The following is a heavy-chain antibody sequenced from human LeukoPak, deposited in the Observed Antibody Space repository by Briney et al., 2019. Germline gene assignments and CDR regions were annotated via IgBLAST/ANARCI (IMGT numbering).Heavy chain of an antibody. CDR1: GFTFGNYW. CDR3: VRDLGGRYGY. J-gene: IGHJ4*02. CDR2: IDTDGTIT. V-gene: IGHV3-74*01. Sequence: GGSLRLSCAASGFTFGNYWMHWVRQVPGKGLVWVSRIDTDGTITNYADSARSRFTISRDNARNNLYLQMNSLRAEDTAVYYCVRDLGGRYGYWGQGTLVTVSS. D-gene: IGHD1-26*01.